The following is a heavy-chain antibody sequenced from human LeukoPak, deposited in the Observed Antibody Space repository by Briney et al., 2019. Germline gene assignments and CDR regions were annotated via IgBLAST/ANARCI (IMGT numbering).Heavy chain of an antibody. J-gene: IGHJ6*03. CDR2: INSDGSST. D-gene: IGHD3-9*01. Sequence: GGSLRLSWAASGFTFSSYWMHWVRQAPGKGLVWVSRINSDGSSTSYADSVKGRFTISRDNAKNTLYLQMNSLRAEDTAVYYCEGILTGPDYYYMAVWGKGTTVTVSS. CDR3: EGILTGPDYYYMAV. CDR1: GFTFSSYW. V-gene: IGHV3-74*01.